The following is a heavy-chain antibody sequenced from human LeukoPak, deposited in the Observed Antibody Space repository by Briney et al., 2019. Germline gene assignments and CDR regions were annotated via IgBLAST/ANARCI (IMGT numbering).Heavy chain of an antibody. CDR3: ATAPLYYYDSSGYAKPPYYFDY. CDR2: IKSKTDGGAT. D-gene: IGHD3-22*01. J-gene: IGHJ4*02. V-gene: IGHV3-15*01. CDR1: GFTFSNAW. Sequence: GGSLRLFCAASGFTFSNAWMSWVRQAPGKGLEWVGRIKSKTDGGATDYAAPVKGRFTISRDDSKNTLYLQMTSLKTKDTAVYYCATAPLYYYDSSGYAKPPYYFDYCGQGTLVTVSS.